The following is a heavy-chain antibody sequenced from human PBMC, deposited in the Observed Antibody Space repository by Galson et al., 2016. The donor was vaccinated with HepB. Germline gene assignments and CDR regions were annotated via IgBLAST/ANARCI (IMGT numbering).Heavy chain of an antibody. J-gene: IGHJ4*02. D-gene: IGHD5-18*01. CDR2: ISNDGSKT. Sequence: SLRLSCAASGFPFSSHALNWVRQAPGKGLEWVAVISNDGSKTNYADSVKGRFTISRDDSKNTLYLQMSSLTVEDTAAYYCARGNYGYANFFDYWGQGTLATVSS. CDR3: ARGNYGYANFFDY. CDR1: GFPFSSHA. V-gene: IGHV3-30-3*01.